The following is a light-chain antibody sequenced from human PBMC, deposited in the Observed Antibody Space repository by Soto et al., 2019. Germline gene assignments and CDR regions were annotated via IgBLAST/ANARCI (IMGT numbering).Light chain of an antibody. CDR3: SSFAGSNEVV. CDR1: SSDVGGYNY. V-gene: IGLV2-8*01. CDR2: EVS. Sequence: QSVLTQPPSASGSPGQSVTISCTGTSSDVGGYNYVSWYQQHPGKAPKVMIYEVSKRPSGVPDRFSGSKSGNTASLTVSGLQAEDEADYYCSSFAGSNEVVFGVGTKLTVL. J-gene: IGLJ2*01.